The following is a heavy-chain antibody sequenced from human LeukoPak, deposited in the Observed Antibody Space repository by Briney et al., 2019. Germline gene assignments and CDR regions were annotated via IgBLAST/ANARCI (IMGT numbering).Heavy chain of an antibody. Sequence: ASVKVSCKASGYTSTSYGISWVRQAPGQGLEWMGWISAYNGNTNYAQKLQGRVTMTTDTSTSTAYMELRSLRSDDTAVYYCAINGDPYYNYGMDVWGQGTTVTVSS. D-gene: IGHD2-21*02. CDR2: ISAYNGNT. J-gene: IGHJ6*02. CDR3: AINGDPYYNYGMDV. CDR1: GYTSTSYG. V-gene: IGHV1-18*01.